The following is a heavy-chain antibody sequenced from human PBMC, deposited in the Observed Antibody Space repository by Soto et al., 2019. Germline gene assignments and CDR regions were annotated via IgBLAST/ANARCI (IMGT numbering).Heavy chain of an antibody. J-gene: IGHJ5*02. CDR2: ISGSGGST. CDR1: GFTFSSYA. V-gene: IGHV3-23*01. D-gene: IGHD3-3*01. CDR3: AKRRYDFWSGYDYDL. Sequence: GSLRLYCAASGFTFSSYAMSWVRQAPGKGLEWVSAISGSGGSTYYADSVKGRFTISRDNSKNTLYLQMNSLRAEDTAVYYCAKRRYDFWSGYDYDLWGQGTLVTVS.